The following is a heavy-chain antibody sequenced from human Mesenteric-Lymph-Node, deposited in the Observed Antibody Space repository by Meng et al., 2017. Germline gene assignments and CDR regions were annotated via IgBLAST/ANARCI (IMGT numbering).Heavy chain of an antibody. CDR2: IYHNGST. CDR1: SGPIVSTDYS. CDR3: ARLGPRWFDP. J-gene: IGHJ5*02. Sequence: QLQLKESGSGLGKPSQTLSPTGAVSSGPIVSTDYSCSWIRRPPGKGLEWIGYIYHNGSTYYNPYFKSRVTISLDRSKNQVSLKLNSVTAADTAVYSCARLGPRWFDPWGQGTLVTVSS. D-gene: IGHD7-27*01. V-gene: IGHV4-30-2*01.